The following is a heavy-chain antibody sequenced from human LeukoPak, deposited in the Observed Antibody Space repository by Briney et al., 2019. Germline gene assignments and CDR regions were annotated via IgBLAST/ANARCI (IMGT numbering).Heavy chain of an antibody. J-gene: IGHJ4*02. V-gene: IGHV3-11*04. D-gene: IGHD5-18*01. Sequence: PGGSLRLSCAASGFTFSDYNMRWIRQAPGKGLEWVSSISRSGSTKYYADSVKGRFTISRDNSKNTLYLQMNSLRAEDTAVYYCASRTALVPYWGQGTLVTVSS. CDR2: ISRSGSTK. CDR3: ASRTALVPY. CDR1: GFTFSDYN.